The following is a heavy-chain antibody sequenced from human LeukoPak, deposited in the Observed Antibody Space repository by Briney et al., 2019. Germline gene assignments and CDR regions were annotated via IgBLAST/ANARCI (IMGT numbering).Heavy chain of an antibody. J-gene: IGHJ4*02. CDR1: GYNFNNYW. Sequence: GESLKISCKGSGYNFNNYWIGWVRQMPGKGLEWMGIINPGGSDARYSPSFRGQVTFSADKSINTAYLQWSGLKASDSATYYCAREVNFWSRRGYFDYWGQGTLVTVSS. CDR2: INPGGSDA. V-gene: IGHV5-51*01. CDR3: AREVNFWSRRGYFDY. D-gene: IGHD3-3*01.